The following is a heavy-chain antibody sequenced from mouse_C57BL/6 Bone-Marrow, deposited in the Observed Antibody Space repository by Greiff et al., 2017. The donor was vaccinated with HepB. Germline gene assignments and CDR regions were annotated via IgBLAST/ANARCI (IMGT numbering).Heavy chain of an antibody. CDR1: GYSFTDYN. J-gene: IGHJ2*01. Sequence: EVQLQQSGPELVKPGASVKISCKASGYSFTDYNMNWVKQSNGKSLEWIGVINPNYGTTSYNQKFKGKATLTVDQSSSPAYMQLNSLTSEDSAVYYCALYYYGSRDYDGYFDYWGQGTTLTVSS. CDR2: INPNYGTT. D-gene: IGHD1-1*01. V-gene: IGHV1-39*01. CDR3: ALYYYGSRDYDGYFDY.